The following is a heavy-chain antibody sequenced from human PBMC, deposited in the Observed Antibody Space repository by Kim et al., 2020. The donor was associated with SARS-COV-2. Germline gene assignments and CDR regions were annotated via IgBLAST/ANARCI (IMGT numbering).Heavy chain of an antibody. J-gene: IGHJ5*02. D-gene: IGHD3-10*01. V-gene: IGHV4-39*01. Sequence: PSLNSRVIISVDTSKNQFSLKLTSVTAADTAVYYCASGEDYYGSGTYSTAWGQGILVTVSS. CDR3: ASGEDYYGSGTYSTA.